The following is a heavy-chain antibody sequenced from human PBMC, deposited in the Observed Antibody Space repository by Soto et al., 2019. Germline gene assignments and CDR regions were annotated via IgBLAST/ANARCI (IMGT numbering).Heavy chain of an antibody. J-gene: IGHJ3*02. V-gene: IGHV4-31*03. CDR2: IYYSGST. D-gene: IGHD3-22*01. CDR1: GGSISSGGYY. Sequence: QVQLQESGPGLVKPSQTLSLTCTVSGGSISSGGYYWSWIRQHPGKGLEWIGYIYYSGSTYYNPSLKSRVTISVDTSKNHFSLKRSTVTAADTAVYYCARGGSSGSHSFDIWGQGTMVTVSS. CDR3: ARGGSSGSHSFDI.